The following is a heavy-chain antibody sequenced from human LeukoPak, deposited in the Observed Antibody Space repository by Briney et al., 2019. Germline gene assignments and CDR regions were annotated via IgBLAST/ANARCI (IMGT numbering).Heavy chain of an antibody. CDR1: GGSFSGYN. J-gene: IGHJ4*02. V-gene: IGHV4-34*01. Sequence: SETLSLTCAVYGGSFSGYNWSWIRQPPGKGLEWIGEINHSGSTNYNPSLKSRVTIPVDTSKTQFSLKLSSVTAADTAVYYCARAHSYYGSGSYFVDYWGQGTLVTVSS. CDR3: ARAHSYYGSGSYFVDY. D-gene: IGHD3-10*01. CDR2: INHSGST.